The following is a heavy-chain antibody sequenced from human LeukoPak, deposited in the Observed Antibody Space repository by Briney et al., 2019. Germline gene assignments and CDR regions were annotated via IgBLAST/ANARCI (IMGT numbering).Heavy chain of an antibody. CDR1: GGSISSSNW. CDR3: ARDRYLYGSGSYHYYMDV. CDR2: IYSSGST. J-gene: IGHJ6*03. D-gene: IGHD3-10*01. V-gene: IGHV4-4*07. Sequence: SGTLSLTCAVSGGSISSSNWWSWIRQPAGKGLEWIGRIYSSGSTMYKPSLKSRVTMSVDTSKNQLSLKLSSVTAADTAVYYCARDRYLYGSGSYHYYMDVWGKGTTVTISS.